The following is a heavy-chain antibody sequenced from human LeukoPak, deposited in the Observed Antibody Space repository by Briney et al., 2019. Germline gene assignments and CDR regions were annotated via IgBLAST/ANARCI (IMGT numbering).Heavy chain of an antibody. CDR3: ARVRGVEDTAMNPFDY. D-gene: IGHD5-18*01. CDR1: GGIFNNYD. V-gene: IGHV1-69*01. J-gene: IGHJ4*02. CDR2: IIPIFGTA. Sequence: GSSVKVSCKASGGIFNNYDISWVRQAPRQGLEWMGGIIPIFGTANYAQKFQGRVTITADESTSTAYMELSSLRSEDTAVYYCARVRGVEDTAMNPFDYWGQGTLVTVSS.